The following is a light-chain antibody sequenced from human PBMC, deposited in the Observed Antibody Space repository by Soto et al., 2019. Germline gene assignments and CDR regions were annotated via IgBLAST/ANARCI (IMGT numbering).Light chain of an antibody. CDR2: ANS. CDR3: QSYDSSLSGSV. V-gene: IGLV1-40*01. CDR1: SSNIGAGYD. J-gene: IGLJ3*02. Sequence: QSVLTQPPSVSGAPGQRVTISCTRSSSNIGAGYDVHWYLQLPGAAPKLLIHANSNRPSGVPDRFSGSKSGTSASLAITGLQAEDEADYYCQSYDSSLSGSVFGGGTKLTVL.